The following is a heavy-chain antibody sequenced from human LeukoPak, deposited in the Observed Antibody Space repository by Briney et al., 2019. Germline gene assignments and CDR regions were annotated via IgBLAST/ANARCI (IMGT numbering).Heavy chain of an antibody. J-gene: IGHJ3*02. Sequence: GGSLTLSCAASGFSVSIKYMNWVRQAPGKGLEWVSILYSSGTTYYANSVKGGFTISRDNSENKLFLQMNSLRAEDTAVYYCARGGFGPSDALDIWGQGTMVTVSS. CDR2: LYSSGTT. V-gene: IGHV3-53*01. D-gene: IGHD3-10*01. CDR3: ARGGFGPSDALDI. CDR1: GFSVSIKY.